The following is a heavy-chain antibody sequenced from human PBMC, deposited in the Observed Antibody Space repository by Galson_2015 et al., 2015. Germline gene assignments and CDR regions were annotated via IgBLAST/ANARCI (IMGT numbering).Heavy chain of an antibody. Sequence: SLRLSCAASGFTVSTNYMTWVRQAPGKGLEWLSIIYSGGSTYYADSVKGRFAISRDNSENTLDLQMNSLRAEDTAVYYCATVTKPLRYFDSWGQGTLVTVSS. CDR2: IYSGGST. CDR3: ATVTKPLRYFDS. CDR1: GFTVSTNY. D-gene: IGHD3-9*01. J-gene: IGHJ4*02. V-gene: IGHV3-53*01.